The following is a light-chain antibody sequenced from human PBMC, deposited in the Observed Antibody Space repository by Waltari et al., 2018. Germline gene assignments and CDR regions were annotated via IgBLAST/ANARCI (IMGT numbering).Light chain of an antibody. Sequence: QTVVTQEPSLSVSPGGTVPLTCALSSGSPSTTSYASWYQQTPGQAPRTLIYKSNTRSSGVPDRFSGSIVGNKAALTITGAQADDESDYYCLLYMGGGIWVFGGGTKLTVI. CDR3: LLYMGGGIWV. CDR1: SGSPSTTSY. J-gene: IGLJ3*02. V-gene: IGLV8-61*01. CDR2: KSN.